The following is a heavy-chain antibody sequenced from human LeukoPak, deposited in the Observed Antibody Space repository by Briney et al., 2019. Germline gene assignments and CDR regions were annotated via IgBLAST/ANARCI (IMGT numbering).Heavy chain of an antibody. Sequence: ASVEVSCKASGGTFSSYAISWVRQAPGQGLEWMGGIIPIFGTANYAQKFQGRVTITTDESTSTAYMELSSLRSEDTAVYYCVTNSGYDQNFDYWGQGTLVTVSS. CDR3: VTNSGYDQNFDY. V-gene: IGHV1-69*05. J-gene: IGHJ4*02. D-gene: IGHD5-12*01. CDR2: IIPIFGTA. CDR1: GGTFSSYA.